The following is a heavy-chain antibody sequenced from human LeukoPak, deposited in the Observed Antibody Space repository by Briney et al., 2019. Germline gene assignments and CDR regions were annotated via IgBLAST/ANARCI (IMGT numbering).Heavy chain of an antibody. Sequence: ASVKVSCKASGYTFTNYGISWVRQAPGQGLEWMGWISVYNGNANYVQKFQGRVTMPTDTSTSTAYMELRSLRSDDTAVYYCARGGVSNSWYRTPDYWGQGTLVTVS. CDR1: GYTFTNYG. D-gene: IGHD6-13*01. J-gene: IGHJ4*02. CDR2: ISVYNGNA. CDR3: ARGGVSNSWYRTPDY. V-gene: IGHV1-18*01.